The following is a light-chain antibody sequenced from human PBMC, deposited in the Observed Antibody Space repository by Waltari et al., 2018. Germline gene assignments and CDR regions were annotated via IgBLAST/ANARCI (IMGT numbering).Light chain of an antibody. CDR2: GTS. V-gene: IGKV3-20*01. CDR1: QSVSSNF. CDR3: QQVDSSPWA. J-gene: IGKJ1*01. Sequence: EILLTQSPDTLSLSPGERATLSCRASQSVSSNFLAWYQHKSGQAPRLLIYGTSSRAAGGPGRFSGSGSGTDFTLTISGLEAEDFAVYYCQQVDSSPWAFGQGTAVEMK.